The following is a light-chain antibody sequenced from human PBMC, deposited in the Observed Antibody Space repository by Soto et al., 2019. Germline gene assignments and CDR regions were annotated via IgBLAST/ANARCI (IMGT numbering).Light chain of an antibody. CDR1: AGAVTSVHY. J-gene: IGLJ3*02. CDR2: DTN. CDR3: LVSDRGVRV. Sequence: QAVATPEPSLTVSPGGTVTLTCGSSAGAVTSVHYFYWFQQKPGQAARSLIHDTNNKYSWTPARFSGSLLGGKAALTIWGAQPEDEAEYYCLVSDRGVRVFGGGTKVTVL. V-gene: IGLV7-46*01.